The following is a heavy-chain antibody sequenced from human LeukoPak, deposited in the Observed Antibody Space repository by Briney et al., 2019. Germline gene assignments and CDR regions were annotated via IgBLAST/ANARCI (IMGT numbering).Heavy chain of an antibody. CDR1: GYPISSGYY. V-gene: IGHV4-38-2*02. D-gene: IGHD4-17*01. CDR2: VYHSGST. J-gene: IGHJ5*02. CDR3: ARDYAPTVTPDGWFDP. Sequence: SETLSLTCTVSGYPISSGYYWGWIRQPPGKRLEWIGSVYHSGSTYYNPSLKSRVTISVDTSKNQFSLKLSSVTAADTAVYYCARDYAPTVTPDGWFDPWGQGTLVTVSS.